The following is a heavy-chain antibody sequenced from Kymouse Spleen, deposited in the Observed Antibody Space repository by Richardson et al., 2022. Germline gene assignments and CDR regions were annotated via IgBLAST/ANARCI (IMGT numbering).Heavy chain of an antibody. D-gene: IGHD6-6*01. CDR3: ARDRYSSSSRNDAFDI. Sequence: QVQLQESGPGLVKPSQTLSLTCTVSGGSISSGGYYWSWIRQHPGKGLEWIGYIYYSGSTYYNPSLKSRVTISVDTSKNQFSLKLSSVTAADTAVYYCARDRYSSSSRNDAFDIWGQGTMVTVSS. CDR2: IYYSGST. V-gene: IGHV4-31*03. CDR1: GGSISSGGYY. J-gene: IGHJ3*02.